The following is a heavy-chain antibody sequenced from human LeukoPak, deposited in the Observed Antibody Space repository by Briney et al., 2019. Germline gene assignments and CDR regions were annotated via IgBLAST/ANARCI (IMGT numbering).Heavy chain of an antibody. Sequence: AGGSLRLSCAASGFTFSDYYMSWIRQAPGKGLEWVANIKPDGSDQYYVDSVKGRFTISRDNAKNSLYLQMNSLRAEDTAVYYCARWSLGDYWGQGTLVTVSS. D-gene: IGHD1-26*01. CDR2: IKPDGSDQ. CDR1: GFTFSDYY. CDR3: ARWSLGDY. V-gene: IGHV3-7*01. J-gene: IGHJ4*02.